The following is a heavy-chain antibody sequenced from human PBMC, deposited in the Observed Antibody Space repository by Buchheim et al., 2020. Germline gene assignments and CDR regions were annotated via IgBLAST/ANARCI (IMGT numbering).Heavy chain of an antibody. V-gene: IGHV4-30-4*01. CDR3: ARERLNYYDSSGVDDY. Sequence: QVQLQESGPGLVKPSQTLSLTCTVSGGSISSGDYYWSWIRQPPGKGLEWIGYIYYSGSTYYNPSLKSRVTISVDTSQTPFSLKLSSVTAADTAVYYCARERLNYYDSSGVDDYWGQGTL. CDR1: GGSISSGDYY. J-gene: IGHJ4*02. CDR2: IYYSGST. D-gene: IGHD3-22*01.